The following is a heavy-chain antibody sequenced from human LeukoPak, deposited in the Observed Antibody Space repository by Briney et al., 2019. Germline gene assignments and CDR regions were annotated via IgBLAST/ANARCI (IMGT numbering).Heavy chain of an antibody. CDR2: ISTSSSYT. CDR1: GFTFSDHY. V-gene: IGHV3-11*06. CDR3: ARGHYGLDV. Sequence: PGGSLRLSCAASGFTFSDHYMSWIRQGPGKGLEGVSYISTSSSYTNYGDSVKGRFTISRDNAKNSLYLQMNSLRAEDTAVYYCARGHYGLDVWGQGTTVTVSS. J-gene: IGHJ6*02.